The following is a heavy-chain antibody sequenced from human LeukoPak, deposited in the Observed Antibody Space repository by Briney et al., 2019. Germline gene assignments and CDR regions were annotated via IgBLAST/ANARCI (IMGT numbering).Heavy chain of an antibody. CDR1: GFTFSSYS. J-gene: IGHJ4*02. D-gene: IGHD3-3*01. CDR3: ARDLEWSDHLYYFDY. V-gene: IGHV3-21*01. Sequence: PGGSLRLSCAASGFTFSSYSMNWVRQAPGKGLEWVSSISSSSSYIYYADSVKGRFTISRDNAKNSLYLQMNSLRAEDTAVYCCARDLEWSDHLYYFDYWGQGTLVTVSS. CDR2: ISSSSSYI.